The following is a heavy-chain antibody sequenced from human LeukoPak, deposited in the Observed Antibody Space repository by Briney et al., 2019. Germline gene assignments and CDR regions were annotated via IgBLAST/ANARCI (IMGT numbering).Heavy chain of an antibody. CDR2: IYYSGST. D-gene: IGHD3-22*01. V-gene: IGHV4-59*01. CDR1: DGSISSYY. Sequence: SETLSLTCTVSDGSISSYYWSWIRQPPGKGLEWIGYIYYSGSTNYNPSLKSRVTISVDTSKNQFSLKLSSVTAADTAEYYCASYSYYYDSSGYFDYWGQGTLVTVSS. J-gene: IGHJ4*02. CDR3: ASYSYYYDSSGYFDY.